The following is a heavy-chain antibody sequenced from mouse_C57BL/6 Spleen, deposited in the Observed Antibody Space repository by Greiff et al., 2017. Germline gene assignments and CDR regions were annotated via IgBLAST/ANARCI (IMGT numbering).Heavy chain of an antibody. CDR2: IYPSDSET. D-gene: IGHD1-1*01. CDR3: ARVGYYYGSSSWYFDV. Sequence: VKLQQPGAELVRPGSSVKLSCKASGYTFTSYWMDWVKQRPGQGLEWIGNIYPSDSETHYNQKFKDKATLTVDKSSSTAYMQLSSLTSEDSAVYYCARVGYYYGSSSWYFDVWGTGTTVTVSS. V-gene: IGHV1-61*01. J-gene: IGHJ1*03. CDR1: GYTFTSYW.